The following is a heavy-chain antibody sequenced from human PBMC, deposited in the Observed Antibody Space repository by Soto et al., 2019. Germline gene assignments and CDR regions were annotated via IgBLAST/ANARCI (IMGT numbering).Heavy chain of an antibody. V-gene: IGHV1-8*01. CDR3: AREITAYWYFDL. J-gene: IGHJ2*01. CDR2: MHPNRGNT. D-gene: IGHD3-16*01. Sequence: QVQLLQSGAEVKKPGASVKVSCKASGYTFTSYDITWVRQATGQRIEWMGWMHPNRGNTGYAQKFQGRVTMTRTTSLSTAYMELSSLRAEDTAVYYCAREITAYWYFDLCGRATMVTVSS. CDR1: GYTFTSYD.